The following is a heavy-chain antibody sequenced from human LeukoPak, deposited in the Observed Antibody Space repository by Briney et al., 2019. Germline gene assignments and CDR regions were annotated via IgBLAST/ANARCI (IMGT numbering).Heavy chain of an antibody. CDR2: IYHSGST. J-gene: IGHJ6*02. Sequence: SETLSLTCAVSGGSISSSNWWSWVRQPPGKGLEWIGEIYHSGSTNYNPSLKSRVTISVDTSKNQFSLKLSSVTAADTAVYYCARRRLQLLYYYYYYGMDVWGQGTTVTVSS. V-gene: IGHV4-4*02. CDR3: ARRRLQLLYYYYYYGMDV. D-gene: IGHD4-23*01. CDR1: GGSISSSNW.